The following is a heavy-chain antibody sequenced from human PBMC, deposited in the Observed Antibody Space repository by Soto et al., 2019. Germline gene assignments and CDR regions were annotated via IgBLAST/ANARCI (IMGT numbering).Heavy chain of an antibody. CDR1: GFSIFNTRVG. D-gene: IGHD3-9*01. J-gene: IGHJ4*02. CDR2: IFSNDEK. CDR3: AHIGPDYYDILTGQSIHFDY. V-gene: IGHV2-26*01. Sequence: QVTLKESGPMLVRPTETLTLACTVSGFSIFNTRVGVTWIRQPPGKALEWLAHIFSNDEKSYNTSLKTRLTISKDTSKXPXVXTMTNVDHGDTATYFCAHIGPDYYDILTGQSIHFDYWGQGTLVTVSS.